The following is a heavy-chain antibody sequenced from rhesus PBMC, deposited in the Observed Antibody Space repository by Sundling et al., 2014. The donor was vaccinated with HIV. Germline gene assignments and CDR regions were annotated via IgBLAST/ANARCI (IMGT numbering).Heavy chain of an antibody. Sequence: EVQLVESGGGLAKPGGSLRLSCAASGFSFRNNAMHWVRQAPGKGLEWVSALSSGGSTYYADSVKGRFTISRDISKNTLSLQMNSLRAEDTAVYYCAKDRGFTGRLSLDSWGQGVVVTVSS. D-gene: IGHD1-26*01. V-gene: IGHV3-103*01. CDR2: LSSGGST. J-gene: IGHJ6*01. CDR1: GFSFRNNA. CDR3: AKDRGFTGRLSLDS.